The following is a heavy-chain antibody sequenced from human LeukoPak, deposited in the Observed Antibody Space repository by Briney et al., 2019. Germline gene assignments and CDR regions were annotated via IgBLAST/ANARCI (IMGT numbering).Heavy chain of an antibody. J-gene: IGHJ6*03. CDR2: IIPIFGTA. CDR1: GGTFSSYA. V-gene: IGHV1-69*05. Sequence: ASVKVSCKASGGTFSSYAISWVRQAPGQGLEWMGGIIPIFGTANYAQKFQGRVTITTDESTSTAYIELSSRRSEDTAVYYCATAAAALNYYYYYYMDVWGKGTTVTVSS. CDR3: ATAAAALNYYYYYYMDV. D-gene: IGHD6-13*01.